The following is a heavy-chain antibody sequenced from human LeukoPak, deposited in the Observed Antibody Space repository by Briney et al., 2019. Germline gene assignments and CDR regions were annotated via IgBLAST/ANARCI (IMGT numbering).Heavy chain of an antibody. Sequence: PSETLSLTCTVSGGSINSYYWSWIRQPPGKGLEWIGYIYYSGSTNYNPPLKSRVTISLDTSNNQFSLKLSSVTAADTAVYYCARDTSGYRRGSFDYWGQGTLVTVSS. J-gene: IGHJ4*02. CDR1: GGSINSYY. CDR2: IYYSGST. CDR3: ARDTSGYRRGSFDY. V-gene: IGHV4-59*01. D-gene: IGHD3-22*01.